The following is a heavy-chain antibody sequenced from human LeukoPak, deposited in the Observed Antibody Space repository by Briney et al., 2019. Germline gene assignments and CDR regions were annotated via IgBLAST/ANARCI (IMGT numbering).Heavy chain of an antibody. CDR3: ATQNFDY. CDR2: ISDSGGST. J-gene: IGHJ4*02. CDR1: GFTLSSCA. V-gene: IGHV3-23*01. Sequence: GGSLRLSCAASGFTLSSCAMSWVRQAPGQGLEWVSTISDSGGSTYYADSVKGRFTLSRDNSKSTLSLQMNSLRADDTAVYYCATQNFDYWGQGTLVTVSS.